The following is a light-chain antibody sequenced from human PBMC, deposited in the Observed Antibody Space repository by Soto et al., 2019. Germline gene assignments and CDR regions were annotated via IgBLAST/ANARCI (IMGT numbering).Light chain of an antibody. V-gene: IGKV1D-12*01. J-gene: IGKJ1*01. CDR2: AAS. CDR3: KQANSFPRT. Sequence: DILMSQSPSSVSASVGDRVIITCRASLGISTWLTWYQQKSGQAPKLLISAASSLQGGVPSRFSDRGSGTDFTLTISSLKPEDSATYYCKQANSFPRTCGHGTKVEIK. CDR1: LGISTW.